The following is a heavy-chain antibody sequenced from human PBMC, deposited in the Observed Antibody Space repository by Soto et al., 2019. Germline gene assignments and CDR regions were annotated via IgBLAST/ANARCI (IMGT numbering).Heavy chain of an antibody. CDR2: ISSNGGST. J-gene: IGHJ3*02. Sequence: SGGSLRLSCSASGFTFSSYAMHWVRQAPGKGLEYVSAISSNGGSTYYADSVKGRFTISRDNSKNTLYLQMSSLRAEDTAVYYCVKPKIQLWLPGAFDIWGQGTMVTVSS. CDR3: VKPKIQLWLPGAFDI. CDR1: GFTFSSYA. V-gene: IGHV3-64D*08. D-gene: IGHD5-18*01.